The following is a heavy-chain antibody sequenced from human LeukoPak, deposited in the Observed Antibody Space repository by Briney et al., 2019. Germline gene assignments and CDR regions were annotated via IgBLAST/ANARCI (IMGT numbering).Heavy chain of an antibody. CDR1: GFTFSSYG. CDR3: ASAGADSGYDPFDY. V-gene: IGHV3-30*02. J-gene: IGHJ4*02. Sequence: GGSLRLSCAASGFTFSSYGMHWVRQAPGKGLEWVAFIRYDGSNKYYADSVKGRFTISRDNSKNTLYLQMNSLRAEDTAVYYCASAGADSGYDPFDYWGQGTLVTVSS. CDR2: IRYDGSNK. D-gene: IGHD5-12*01.